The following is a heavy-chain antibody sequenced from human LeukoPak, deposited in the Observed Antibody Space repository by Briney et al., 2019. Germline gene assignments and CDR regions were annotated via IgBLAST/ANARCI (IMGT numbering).Heavy chain of an antibody. V-gene: IGHV3-74*01. CDR3: AREIQAAGKTLDY. CDR2: INNDGTST. CDR1: GFTVSSNY. J-gene: IGHJ4*02. Sequence: GGSLRLSCAASGFTVSSNYMSWVRQAPGKGLVWVSRINNDGTSTTYADSVKGRFTISRDNAKNTMYLQMNSLRAEDTALYYCAREIQAAGKTLDYWGQGTLATVSS. D-gene: IGHD6-13*01.